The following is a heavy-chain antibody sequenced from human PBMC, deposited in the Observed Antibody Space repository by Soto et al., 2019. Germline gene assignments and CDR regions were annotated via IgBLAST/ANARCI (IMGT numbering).Heavy chain of an antibody. V-gene: IGHV3-23*01. CDR3: ATQMTAVTPFDF. J-gene: IGHJ4*02. CDR2: VSAGGHRT. Sequence: EVQLLESGGGLVQPGGSLRLSCAASGFTSGNFPMSWIRQAPGKGLEWVSGVSAGGHRTYCADSVEGRFTISRDNSRNTLYLQMNSLRAEDTAVYYCATQMTAVTPFDFWGQGTLVTVSS. D-gene: IGHD4-17*01. CDR1: GFTSGNFP.